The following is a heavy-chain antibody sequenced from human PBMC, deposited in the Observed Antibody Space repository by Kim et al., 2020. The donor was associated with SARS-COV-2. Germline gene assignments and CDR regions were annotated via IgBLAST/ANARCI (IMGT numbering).Heavy chain of an antibody. J-gene: IGHJ4*01. V-gene: IGHV3-73*01. D-gene: IGHD4-17*01. CDR1: GFTFSASA. CDR3: SRHSGKHGDRGFDN. Sequence: GGSLRLSCAASGFTFSASAMHWVRQASGKGLEWVGRIRSKPNNYATLYAASVTGRFTISRDDSTNTVYLQMDSLKTDDTAVYFCSRHSGKHGDRGFDNWG. CDR2: IRSKPNNYAT.